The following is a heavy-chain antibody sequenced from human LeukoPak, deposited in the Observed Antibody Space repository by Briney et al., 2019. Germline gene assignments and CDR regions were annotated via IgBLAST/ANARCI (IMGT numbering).Heavy chain of an antibody. V-gene: IGHV1-46*01. Sequence: ASVKVSCKASGYTFTSYHMHWVRQAPGQGLEWMGKINLSGGSTTYAQKFQGRVTMTRDTSTSTVYMELSSLRSEDTAVYCCARDYVDDIPMIKDYWGQGTLVTVSS. D-gene: IGHD2-8*01. CDR2: INLSGGST. J-gene: IGHJ4*02. CDR1: GYTFTSYH. CDR3: ARDYVDDIPMIKDY.